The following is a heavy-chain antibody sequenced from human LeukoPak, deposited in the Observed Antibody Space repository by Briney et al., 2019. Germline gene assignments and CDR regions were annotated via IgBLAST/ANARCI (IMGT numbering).Heavy chain of an antibody. CDR3: ARDAGYNSFDY. D-gene: IGHD5-24*01. Sequence: GGSLRLSCAASGFTFSSYSMNWVRQAPGKGLEWVAVISYDGSNKYYADSVKGRFTISRDNSKNTLYLQMNSLRAEDTAVYYCARDAGYNSFDYWGQGTLVTVSS. J-gene: IGHJ4*02. CDR1: GFTFSSYS. CDR2: ISYDGSNK. V-gene: IGHV3-30*03.